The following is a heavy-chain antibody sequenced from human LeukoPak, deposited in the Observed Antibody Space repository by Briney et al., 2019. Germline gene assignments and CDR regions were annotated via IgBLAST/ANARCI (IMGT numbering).Heavy chain of an antibody. J-gene: IGHJ4*02. Sequence: PSETLSLTCTVSGGSISSSSYCWGWIRQPPGKGLEWIGSIYYSGSTYYNPSLKSRVTISVDTSKNQFSLKLSSVTAADTAVYYCARQDSSSSSDYWGQGTLVTVSS. V-gene: IGHV4-39*01. CDR1: GGSISSSSYC. CDR2: IYYSGST. D-gene: IGHD6-6*01. CDR3: ARQDSSSSSDY.